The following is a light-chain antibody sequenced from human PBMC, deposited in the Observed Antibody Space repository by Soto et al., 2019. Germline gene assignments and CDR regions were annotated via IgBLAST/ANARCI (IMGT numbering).Light chain of an antibody. CDR3: QLSYSGHRT. Sequence: DIQMTQSPSSLSASVGERVTITCRASQSISTYLNWYQQKPGKAPNLLIYTTTSLETGVPSRFSGSGCGRDFTLIICSLQPVYFSSYLWQLSYSGHRTFGQGYKAEVK. V-gene: IGKV1-39*01. J-gene: IGKJ1*01. CDR2: TTT. CDR1: QSISTY.